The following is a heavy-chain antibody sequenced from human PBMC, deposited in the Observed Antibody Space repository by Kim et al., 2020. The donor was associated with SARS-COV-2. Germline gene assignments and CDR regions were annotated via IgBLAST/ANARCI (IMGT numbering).Heavy chain of an antibody. J-gene: IGHJ4*02. CDR3: ASPEELLWFGFVAY. CDR1: GGSISSSSYY. Sequence: SETLSLTCTVSGGSISSSSYYWGWIRQPPGKGLEWIGSIYYSGSTYYNPSLKSRVTISVDTSKNQFSLKLSSVTAADTAVYYCASPEELLWFGFVAYWGQGTLVTVSS. D-gene: IGHD3-10*01. CDR2: IYYSGST. V-gene: IGHV4-39*01.